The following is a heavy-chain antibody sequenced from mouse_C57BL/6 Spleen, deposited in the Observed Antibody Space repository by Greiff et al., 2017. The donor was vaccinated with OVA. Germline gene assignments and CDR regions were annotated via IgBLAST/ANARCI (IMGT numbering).Heavy chain of an antibody. V-gene: IGHV7-3*01. CDR2: IRNKANGYTT. CDR3: ARYKLLRYAMDY. Sequence: EVKLMESGGGLVQPGGSLSLSCAASGFTFTDYYMSWVRQPPGKALEWLGFIRNKANGYTTEYSASVKGRFTISRDNSQSILYLQMNALRAEDSATYYGARYKLLRYAMDYWGQGTSVTVSS. J-gene: IGHJ4*01. CDR1: GFTFTDYY. D-gene: IGHD1-1*01.